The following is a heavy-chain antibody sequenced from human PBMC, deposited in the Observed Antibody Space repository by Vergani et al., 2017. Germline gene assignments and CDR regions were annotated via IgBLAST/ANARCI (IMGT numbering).Heavy chain of an antibody. CDR1: GGTFSSYA. D-gene: IGHD2-21*02. CDR2: IIPIFGTA. Sequence: QVQLVQSGAEVKKPGSSVKVSCKASGGTFSSYAISWVRQAPGQGLEWMGRIIPIFGTANYAQKFQGRVTITADESTSTAYMELSSLRSEDTAVYYCARSISQIVVVTAIGTDAFDIWGQGTMVTVSS. CDR3: ARSISQIVVVTAIGTDAFDI. V-gene: IGHV1-69*18. J-gene: IGHJ3*02.